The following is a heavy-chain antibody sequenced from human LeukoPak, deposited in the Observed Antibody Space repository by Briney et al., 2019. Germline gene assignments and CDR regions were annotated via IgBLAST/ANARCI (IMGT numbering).Heavy chain of an antibody. V-gene: IGHV4-34*01. Sequence: PSETLSLTCSVYGGSITAYYWSWIRQPPGKGLEWIGEINHSRGTKYNPSLENRVTILLDASKNEFSLNLNSVTAADTAVYYCAREDYYFDSWGQGTLVTVSS. CDR3: AREDYYFDS. J-gene: IGHJ4*02. CDR2: INHSRGT. CDR1: GGSITAYY.